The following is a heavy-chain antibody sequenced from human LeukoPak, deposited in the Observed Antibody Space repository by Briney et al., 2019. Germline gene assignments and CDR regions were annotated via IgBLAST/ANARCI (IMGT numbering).Heavy chain of an antibody. CDR2: INANIGGT. CDR1: GYIFSDFS. V-gene: IGHV1-2*02. D-gene: IGHD6-6*01. J-gene: IGHJ6*03. Sequence: ASVKVSCKASGYIFSDFSIHWVRQAPGQGLEWMGWINANIGGTDFAQKFQGRVTMTRDTSISTAYMELTSLRSDDTAVYYCARDPSGLGYYYFYMDVWGKGTTVTVSS. CDR3: ARDPSGLGYYYFYMDV.